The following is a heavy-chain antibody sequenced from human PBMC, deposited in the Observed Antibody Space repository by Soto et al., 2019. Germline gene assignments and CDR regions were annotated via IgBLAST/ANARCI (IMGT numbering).Heavy chain of an antibody. Sequence: GGSLRLSCAASGLSVSSSYMSWVRQAPGKGLQWVSVIYSAGSTYYANSVKGRFTISRDISTNMLYLQMSSLTDEDTAVYYCARAREPAYPSAIFFDIWGQGALVTVSS. J-gene: IGHJ4*02. V-gene: IGHV3-53*01. CDR2: IYSAGST. CDR1: GLSVSSSY. CDR3: ARAREPAYPSAIFFDI. D-gene: IGHD2-21*01.